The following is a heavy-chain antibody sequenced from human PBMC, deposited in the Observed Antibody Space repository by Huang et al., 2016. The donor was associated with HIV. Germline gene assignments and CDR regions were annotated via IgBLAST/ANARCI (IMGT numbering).Heavy chain of an antibody. V-gene: IGHV3-9*01. CDR2: ISWNSGYI. Sequence: EVQLEEFGGRLVQPGRSLRLSCATGGFKFDDYAMHGVRQVPGGGRGWVSGISWNSGYILYADSVRGRFAISRDNAVKSLYLQMDSLRREDTALYYCVKDRRMRGSGWTFFDNWGQGTLVDVSS. J-gene: IGHJ4*02. CDR3: VKDRRMRGSGWTFFDN. D-gene: IGHD6-19*01. CDR1: GFKFDDYA.